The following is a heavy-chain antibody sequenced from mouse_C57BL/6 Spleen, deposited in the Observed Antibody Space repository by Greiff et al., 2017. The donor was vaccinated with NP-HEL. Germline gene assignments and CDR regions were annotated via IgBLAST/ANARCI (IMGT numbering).Heavy chain of an antibody. CDR3: ARTTTAPSFDY. Sequence: EVMLVESGGDLVKPGGSLKLSCAASGFTFSSYGMSWVRQTPDKRLEWVATISSGGSYTYYPDSVKGRFTISRDNAKNTLYLQMSSLKSEDTAMYYCARTTTAPSFDYWGQGTTLTVSS. CDR1: GFTFSSYG. V-gene: IGHV5-6*02. D-gene: IGHD1-2*01. CDR2: ISSGGSYT. J-gene: IGHJ2*01.